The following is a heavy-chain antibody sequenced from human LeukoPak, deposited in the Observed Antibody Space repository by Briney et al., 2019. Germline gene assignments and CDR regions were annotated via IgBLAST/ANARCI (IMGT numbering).Heavy chain of an antibody. V-gene: IGHV3-23*01. D-gene: IGHD3-22*01. J-gene: IGHJ4*02. Sequence: GGSLRLSCAASGFTFSSYAMSWVRQAPGKGLEWVSAISGSGGSTYYADSVKGRFTISRDNSKNTLYLQMNSLRAEDTAVYYCAKDPLQYYYDSSGYYSYYFDYWGQGPLVTVSS. CDR1: GFTFSSYA. CDR2: ISGSGGST. CDR3: AKDPLQYYYDSSGYYSYYFDY.